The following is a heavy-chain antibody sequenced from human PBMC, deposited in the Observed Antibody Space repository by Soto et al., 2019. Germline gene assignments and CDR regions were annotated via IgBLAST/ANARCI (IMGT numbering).Heavy chain of an antibody. D-gene: IGHD3-3*01. J-gene: IGHJ3*02. CDR3: AKRTMNSGAEEPGRLFEI. Sequence: EVQLLESGGGLVQPGGSLRLSCAASGFTFSTYAMDWVRQAPGKGLEWVSIISAGGGITYYADSVKGRFTIARGYSKHRLYLEMSSRRAEDTAVYYCAKRTMNSGAEEPGRLFEIWGEGTMVTVSS. V-gene: IGHV3-23*01. CDR2: ISAGGGIT. CDR1: GFTFSTYA.